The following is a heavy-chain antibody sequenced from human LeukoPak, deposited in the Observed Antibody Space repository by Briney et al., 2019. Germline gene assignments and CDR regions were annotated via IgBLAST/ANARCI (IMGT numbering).Heavy chain of an antibody. Sequence: PSETLSLTCTVSGGSISSSSYYWGWIRQPPGKGLEWIGSIYYSGSTYYNPSLKSRVTISVDTSKNQFSLKLSSVTAADTAVYYCARDRSTYYYDSSGYYFVATGFDPWGQGTLVTVSS. CDR1: GGSISSSSYY. CDR2: IYYSGST. D-gene: IGHD3-22*01. V-gene: IGHV4-39*07. CDR3: ARDRSTYYYDSSGYYFVATGFDP. J-gene: IGHJ5*02.